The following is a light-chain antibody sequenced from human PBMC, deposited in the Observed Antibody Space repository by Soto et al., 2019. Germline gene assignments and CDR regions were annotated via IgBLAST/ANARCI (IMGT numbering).Light chain of an antibody. CDR3: QQYGSSTLS. CDR1: QSVSSRY. J-gene: IGKJ5*01. Sequence: EIVLTQSPATLSLSPGERATLSCRASQSVSSRYLARYQQKPCQAPLLLSNVASSRATGIPDSFSGSASGTDFTLTISGREPEDFAVYYCQQYGSSTLSCGQGTRLEI. V-gene: IGKV3-20*01. CDR2: VAS.